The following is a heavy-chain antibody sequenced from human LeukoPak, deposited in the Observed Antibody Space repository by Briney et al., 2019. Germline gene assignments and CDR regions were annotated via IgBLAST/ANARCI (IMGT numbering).Heavy chain of an antibody. Sequence: SVKVSCKASGYTFTSYYMHWVRQAPGQGLEWMGGIIPIFGTANYAQKFQGRVTITADESTSTAYMELSSLRSEDTAVYYCAIGVVITTLYHAWGQGTLVTVSS. CDR2: IIPIFGTA. CDR1: GYTFTSYY. CDR3: AIGVVITTLYHA. D-gene: IGHD3-22*01. J-gene: IGHJ5*02. V-gene: IGHV1-69*13.